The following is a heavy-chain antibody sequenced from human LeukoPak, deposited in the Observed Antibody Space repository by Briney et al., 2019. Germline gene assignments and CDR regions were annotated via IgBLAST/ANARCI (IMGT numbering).Heavy chain of an antibody. V-gene: IGHV3-11*04. Sequence: GGSLRLSCAASGFTFSDYYMSWIRQAPGKGLEWVSYISSSGSTIYYADSVKGRFTISRDNAKNSLYLHMDSLRVEDTAVYYCARLGGETTRFDLWGQGALVTVSS. D-gene: IGHD3-16*01. CDR1: GFTFSDYY. CDR3: ARLGGETTRFDL. CDR2: ISSSGSTI. J-gene: IGHJ5*02.